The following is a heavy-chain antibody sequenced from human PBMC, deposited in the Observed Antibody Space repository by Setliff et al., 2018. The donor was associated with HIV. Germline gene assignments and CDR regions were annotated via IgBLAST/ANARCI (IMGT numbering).Heavy chain of an antibody. V-gene: IGHV4-59*08. Sequence: SETLSLTCTVSGGSINSYYWSWIRQPPGKGLEWIGYIFGSGSTNYNPSFESQVTISVDTSKNQVSLKLTSVTAADTAVYYCAGHGGYSSPPGYWGQGTLVTVSS. CDR3: AGHGGYSSPPGY. J-gene: IGHJ4*02. CDR1: GGSINSYY. D-gene: IGHD5-18*01. CDR2: IFGSGST.